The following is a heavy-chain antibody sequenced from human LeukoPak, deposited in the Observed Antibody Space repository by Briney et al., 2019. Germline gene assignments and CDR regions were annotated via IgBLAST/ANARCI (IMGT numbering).Heavy chain of an antibody. CDR2: IHHSGNT. D-gene: IGHD1-1*01. CDR3: ARVDWNPYY. J-gene: IGHJ4*02. Sequence: SETLSLTCAVSGYSISRGYHWGWIRQPPGKGLEWIGSIHHSGNTYYNSSLKSRVTISVDTSKNQFSLKVNSVTAADTAVYYCARVDWNPYYWGQGTLVAVSS. V-gene: IGHV4-38-2*01. CDR1: GYSISRGYH.